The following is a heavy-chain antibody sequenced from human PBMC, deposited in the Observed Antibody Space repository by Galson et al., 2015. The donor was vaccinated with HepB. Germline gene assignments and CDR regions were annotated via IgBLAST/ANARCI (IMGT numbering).Heavy chain of an antibody. J-gene: IGHJ4*02. Sequence: SLRLSCAASGFTFSSYAVHWVRQAPGKGLEWVAVIAHDGKTEYYADSVRSRFTISRDNSNNTLYLQLNSPRLEDTAVYYCARSITMVRINTQDYWGQGTLVIVSS. CDR2: IAHDGKTE. CDR1: GFTFSSYA. D-gene: IGHD3-10*01. CDR3: ARSITMVRINTQDY. V-gene: IGHV3-30*17.